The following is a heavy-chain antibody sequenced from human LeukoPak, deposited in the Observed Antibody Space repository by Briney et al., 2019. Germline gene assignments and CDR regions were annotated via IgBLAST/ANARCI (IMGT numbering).Heavy chain of an antibody. CDR2: IYSGGST. J-gene: IGHJ4*02. D-gene: IGHD3-22*01. V-gene: IGHV3-66*01. Sequence: PGGSLRLSCAASGFTFSSYSMSWVRQAPGKGLEWVSVIYSGGSTYYADSVKGRFTISRDNSKNTLYLQMNSLRAEDTAVYYCASYTDYYEPFDYWGQGTLVTVSS. CDR1: GFTFSSYS. CDR3: ASYTDYYEPFDY.